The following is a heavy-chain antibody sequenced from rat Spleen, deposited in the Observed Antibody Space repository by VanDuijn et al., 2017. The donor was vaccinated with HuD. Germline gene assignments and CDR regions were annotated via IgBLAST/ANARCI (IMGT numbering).Heavy chain of an antibody. D-gene: IGHD1-12*02. CDR1: GFTFNNYG. J-gene: IGHJ2*01. CDR3: ARHTMMVLITPFDY. CDR2: ITNAAGKV. V-gene: IGHV5-29*01. Sequence: EVQLVESGGGLVQPGRSLKLSCAASGFTFNNYGMAWVRQAPTKGLEWVATITNAAGKVHYPDSVKGRFTISRDNAKNTQYLQMDSLRSEDTATYYCARHTMMVLITPFDYWGLGVMVTVSS.